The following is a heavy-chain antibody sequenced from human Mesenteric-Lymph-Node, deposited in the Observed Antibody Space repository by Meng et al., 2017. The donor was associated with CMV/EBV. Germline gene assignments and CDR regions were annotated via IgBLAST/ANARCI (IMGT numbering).Heavy chain of an antibody. CDR2: IYPDDSDT. V-gene: IGHV5-51*01. J-gene: IGHJ6*02. Sequence: GGSLRLSCKGSGYSFSSYWIAWVRQTPGKGLEWMGIIYPDDSDTRYSPSFQGQVTISADKSINTAYLQWRSLKASDTAMYYCARHRGYYDILTGYRPYYYYYGMDVWGQGTTVTVSS. CDR3: ARHRGYYDILTGYRPYYYYYGMDV. CDR1: GYSFSSYW. D-gene: IGHD3-9*01.